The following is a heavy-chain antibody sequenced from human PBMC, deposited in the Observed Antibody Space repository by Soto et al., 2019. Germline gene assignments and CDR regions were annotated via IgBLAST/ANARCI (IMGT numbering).Heavy chain of an antibody. D-gene: IGHD3-16*01. Sequence: ASVKVSCKASGFTFTGHYIHWVRQAPGQGLEWMGWINPNSGGTSYAQKFQGRLTMTTDTSITTAYMELSRLSSDDTAFYYCAKSGRFFRPSIGYFDYWGQGTLVTGAS. V-gene: IGHV1-2*02. J-gene: IGHJ4*02. CDR3: AKSGRFFRPSIGYFDY. CDR1: GFTFTGHY. CDR2: INPNSGGT.